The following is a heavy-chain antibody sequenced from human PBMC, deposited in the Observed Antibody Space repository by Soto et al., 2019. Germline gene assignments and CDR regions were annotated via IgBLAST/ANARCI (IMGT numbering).Heavy chain of an antibody. CDR2: IYYSGST. Sequence: QVQLQESGPGLVKPSETLSLTCTVSGGSISSYYWSWIRQPPGKGLEWIGYIYYSGSTNYNPSLKSRVTISVDTSKNQFALKLSSVTAADTAVYYCARDPSGRIRPYTVTTSYYGMDVWGQGTTVTVSS. CDR3: ARDPSGRIRPYTVTTSYYGMDV. J-gene: IGHJ6*02. CDR1: GGSISSYY. D-gene: IGHD4-4*01. V-gene: IGHV4-59*01.